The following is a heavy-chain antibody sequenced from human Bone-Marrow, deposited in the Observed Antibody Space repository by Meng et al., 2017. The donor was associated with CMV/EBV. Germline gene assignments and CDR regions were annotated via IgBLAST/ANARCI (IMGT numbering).Heavy chain of an antibody. CDR2: IIPIFGTA. CDR3: ARAGYGGNSPVDY. V-gene: IGHV1-69*05. CDR1: GGTFSSYA. D-gene: IGHD4-23*01. J-gene: IGHJ4*02. Sequence: KASGGTFSSYAISWVRQAPGQGLEWMGGIIPIFGTANYAQKFQGRVTITTDESTSTAYMELSSLRSEDTAVYYCARAGYGGNSPVDYWGQGTPVTVSS.